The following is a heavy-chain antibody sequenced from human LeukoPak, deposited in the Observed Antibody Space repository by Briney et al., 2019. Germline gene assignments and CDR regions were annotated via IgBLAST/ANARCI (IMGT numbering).Heavy chain of an antibody. J-gene: IGHJ4*02. CDR2: ISYGGSNK. CDR1: GFTLRNFV. V-gene: IGHV3-30*03. CDR3: ATIRGASSSTWYFDY. D-gene: IGHD5-12*01. Sequence: GGTLRLSRAGSGFTLRNFVIRWVGQAPGKGLGWVTIISYGGSNKYYTNSLKGRFTISRYNSNNNLYLHMLSLRAADTAVYYCATIRGASSSTWYFDYWGQGTLVTVSS.